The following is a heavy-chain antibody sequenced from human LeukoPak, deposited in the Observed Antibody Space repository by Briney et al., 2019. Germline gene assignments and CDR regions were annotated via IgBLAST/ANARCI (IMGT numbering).Heavy chain of an antibody. CDR1: GLTVRGSA. V-gene: IGHV3-23*01. D-gene: IGHD4-17*01. Sequence: QPGGSLRLPCAASGLTVRGSAMSWVRQAPGKGREWVPLISGSGNSTYYADSVKGRFTISRDNSKNTLYLQMNSLRAEDTAVYYCARARTTRGFDYWGQGTLVTVSS. J-gene: IGHJ4*02. CDR3: ARARTTRGFDY. CDR2: ISGSGNST.